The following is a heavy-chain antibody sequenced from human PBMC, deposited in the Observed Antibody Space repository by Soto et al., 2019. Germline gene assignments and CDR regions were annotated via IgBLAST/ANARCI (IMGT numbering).Heavy chain of an antibody. D-gene: IGHD3-22*01. Sequence: EVQLLESGGGLVQPGGSLRLSCAASGFTFSSYAMTWVRQAPGKGLEWVSIISGSGGTTYYPDSVKGRFTVSRVNSKKALYLQMNCLRADVTALYYCAKEDNYYDSSGYYFEYFQHWGQGTLVTVSP. CDR1: GFTFSSYA. CDR2: ISGSGGTT. CDR3: AKEDNYYDSSGYYFEYFQH. V-gene: IGHV3-23*01. J-gene: IGHJ1*01.